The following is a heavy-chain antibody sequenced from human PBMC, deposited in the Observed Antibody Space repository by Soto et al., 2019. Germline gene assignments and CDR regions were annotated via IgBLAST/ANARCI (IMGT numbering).Heavy chain of an antibody. CDR2: IYYSGST. CDR3: ASIDGITMVRGVIITSGWFDP. Sequence: QVQLQESGPGLVKPSQTLSLTCTVSGGSISSGGYYWSWIRQHPGKGLEWIGYIYYSGSTYYNPSLKSRVTISVDTSKNQFSLKLSSVTAVDTAVYYCASIDGITMVRGVIITSGWFDPWGQGTLVTVSS. D-gene: IGHD3-10*01. V-gene: IGHV4-31*03. CDR1: GGSISSGGYY. J-gene: IGHJ5*02.